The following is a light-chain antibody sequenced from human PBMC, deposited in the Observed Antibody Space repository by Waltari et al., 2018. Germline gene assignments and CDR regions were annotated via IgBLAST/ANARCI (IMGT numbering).Light chain of an antibody. V-gene: IGKV1-39*01. CDR1: RDIFNN. CDR3: QQSYSAPLT. CDR2: AAT. Sequence: DIQMTQSPSSLSASVGDRVTITCRASRDIFNNLNWYQQKPGKAPKFLIHAATTLHSGVPSRFSGGGSGTDFTLTITSLQPEDFATYYCQQSYSAPLTFGGGTKVVI. J-gene: IGKJ4*01.